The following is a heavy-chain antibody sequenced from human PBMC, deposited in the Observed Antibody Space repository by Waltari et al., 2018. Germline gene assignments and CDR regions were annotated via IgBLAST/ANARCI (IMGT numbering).Heavy chain of an antibody. V-gene: IGHV1-18*01. D-gene: IGHD6-19*01. CDR2: ISAYHGNT. Sequence: QVQLVQSGAEVKKPGASVKVSCKASGYTFTSYGISRVRQAPGQGIEWMGWISAYHGNTNYAQKLQGRVTMTTDTSTSTAYMELRSLRSDDTAVYYCAREGWGIAVAADFDYWGQGTLVTVSS. J-gene: IGHJ4*02. CDR3: AREGWGIAVAADFDY. CDR1: GYTFTSYG.